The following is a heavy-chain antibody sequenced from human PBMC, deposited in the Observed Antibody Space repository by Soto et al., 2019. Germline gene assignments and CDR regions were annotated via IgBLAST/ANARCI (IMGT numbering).Heavy chain of an antibody. CDR1: GYTFTSYG. CDR2: ISAHNGNT. CDR3: ARGRYGDY. J-gene: IGHJ4*02. V-gene: IGHV1-18*01. D-gene: IGHD3-10*01. Sequence: QVHLVQSGAEVKKPGASVKVSCKASGYTFTSYGITWVRQAPGQGLEWMGWISAHNGNTDYAQKLQGRVIVTRDTXXXXXXXXXXSLXXXXTXXYYCARGRYGDYWGQGALVTVSS.